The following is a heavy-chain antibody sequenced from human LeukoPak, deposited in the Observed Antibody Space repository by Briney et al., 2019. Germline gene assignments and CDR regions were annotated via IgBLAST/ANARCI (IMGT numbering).Heavy chain of an antibody. D-gene: IGHD2-2*02. CDR2: ISYDGSNK. CDR1: GFTFSSYA. Sequence: GGSLRLSCAASGFTFSSYAMHWVRQAPGKGLEWVAVISYDGSNKYYADSVKGRFTISRDNSKNTLYLQMNSLRAEDTAVYYCARDPYTDCSSTSCYKKGYFDYWGQGTLVTVSS. V-gene: IGHV3-30-3*01. J-gene: IGHJ4*02. CDR3: ARDPYTDCSSTSCYKKGYFDY.